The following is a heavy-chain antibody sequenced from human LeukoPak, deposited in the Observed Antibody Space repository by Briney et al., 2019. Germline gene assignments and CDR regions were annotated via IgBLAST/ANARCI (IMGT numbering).Heavy chain of an antibody. J-gene: IGHJ6*02. V-gene: IGHV4-4*07. CDR2: IYISGST. CDR3: ARALDCSSTTCYYYYYGMDV. D-gene: IGHD2-2*01. Sequence: PSETLSLTCTVSGGSISNYYGSWIRQPAGKGLEWIGRIYISGSTNYNPSLKSRVTMSVDMSKKQFSLKLSSVTAADTAVYYCARALDCSSTTCYYYYYGMDVWGQGTTVTVSS. CDR1: GGSISNYY.